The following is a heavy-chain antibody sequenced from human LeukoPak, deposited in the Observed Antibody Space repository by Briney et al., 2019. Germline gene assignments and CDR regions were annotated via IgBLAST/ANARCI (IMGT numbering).Heavy chain of an antibody. CDR2: IIPIFGTA. CDR3: ARGQYDHVWGDYYYYYMDV. Sequence: SVKVSCKASGGTFSSYAISWVRQAPGQGLEWMGGIIPIFGTANYAQKFQGRVTITTDESTSTAYMELSSLRSEDTAVYYCARGQYDHVWGDYYYYYMDVWGKGTTVTVSS. CDR1: GGTFSSYA. V-gene: IGHV1-69*05. D-gene: IGHD3-16*01. J-gene: IGHJ6*03.